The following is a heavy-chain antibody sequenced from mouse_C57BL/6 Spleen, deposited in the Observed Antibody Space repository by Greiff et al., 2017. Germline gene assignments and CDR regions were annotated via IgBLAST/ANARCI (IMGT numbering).Heavy chain of an antibody. J-gene: IGHJ4*01. Sequence: VQLQESGAELARPGASVKMSCKASGYTFPSYTMHWVQHRPGQGLEWIGYINPSSGYTKYNQKFKDKATLTADKSSSTAYMQLSSLTSEDSAVYYCARRSAYDYDAMDYWGQGTSVTVSS. CDR1: GYTFPSYT. V-gene: IGHV1-4*01. CDR3: ARRSAYDYDAMDY. CDR2: INPSSGYT.